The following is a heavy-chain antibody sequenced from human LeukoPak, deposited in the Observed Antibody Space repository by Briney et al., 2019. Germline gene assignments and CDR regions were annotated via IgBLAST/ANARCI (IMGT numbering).Heavy chain of an antibody. D-gene: IGHD4-17*01. CDR3: AKEQRWLNLTPRSYYGMDV. Sequence: GGSLRLSCAASGFTFDDYAMHWVRQAPGKGLEWVSDISWNSGSIGYADSVKGRFTISRDNAKNSLYLQMNSLRAEDTALYYCAKEQRWLNLTPRSYYGMDVWGQGTTVTVSS. V-gene: IGHV3-9*01. J-gene: IGHJ6*02. CDR2: ISWNSGSI. CDR1: GFTFDDYA.